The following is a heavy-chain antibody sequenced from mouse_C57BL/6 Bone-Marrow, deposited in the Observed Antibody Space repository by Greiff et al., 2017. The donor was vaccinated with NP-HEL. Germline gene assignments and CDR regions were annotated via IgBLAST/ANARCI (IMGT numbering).Heavy chain of an antibody. J-gene: IGHJ3*01. Sequence: EVKLMESGEGLVKPGGSLKLSCAASGFTFSSYAMSWVRQTPEKRLEWVAYISSGGDYIYYADTVKGRFTISRDNARNTLYLQMSSLKSEDTAMYYCTRDVTGTGGTWFAYWGQGTLVTVSA. V-gene: IGHV5-9-1*02. CDR1: GFTFSSYA. CDR2: ISSGGDYI. D-gene: IGHD4-1*01. CDR3: TRDVTGTGGTWFAY.